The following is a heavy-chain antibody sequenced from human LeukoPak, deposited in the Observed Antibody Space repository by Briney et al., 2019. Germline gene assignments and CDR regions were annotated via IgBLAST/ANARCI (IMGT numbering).Heavy chain of an antibody. Sequence: ASVKVSCKASGYTFIGYYMHWVRQAPGQGLEWMGWINPNSGGTNYAQKFQGRVTMTRDTSISTAYMELSRLRSDDTAVYYCARDRGDILTGYSTELWFDPWGQGTLVTVSS. CDR3: ARDRGDILTGYSTELWFDP. D-gene: IGHD3-9*01. V-gene: IGHV1-2*02. CDR1: GYTFIGYY. CDR2: INPNSGGT. J-gene: IGHJ5*02.